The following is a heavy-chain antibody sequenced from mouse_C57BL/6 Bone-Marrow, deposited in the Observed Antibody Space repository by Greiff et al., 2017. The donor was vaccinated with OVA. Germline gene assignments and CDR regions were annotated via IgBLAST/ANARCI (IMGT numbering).Heavy chain of an antibody. V-gene: IGHV1-82*01. J-gene: IGHJ4*01. CDR1: GYAFSSSW. CDR2: IYPGDGDT. D-gene: IGHD2-4*01. Sequence: QVQLQQSGPELVKPGASVKISCKASGYAFSSSWMNWVKQRPGKGLEWIGRIYPGDGDTNYNGKFKGKATLTADKSSSTAYMQLSSLTSEDSAVYFCARYDYDGRRRAYYYAMDYWGQGTSGTVSS. CDR3: ARYDYDGRRRAYYYAMDY.